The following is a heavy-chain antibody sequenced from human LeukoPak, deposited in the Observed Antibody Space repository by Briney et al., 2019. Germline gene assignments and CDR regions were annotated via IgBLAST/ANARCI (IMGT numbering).Heavy chain of an antibody. J-gene: IGHJ4*02. D-gene: IGHD3-22*01. CDR2: FDPEDGET. V-gene: IGHV1-24*01. CDR1: GYTLTELS. CDR3: ATSPRSSGYFENDSSGDY. Sequence: ASVKVSCKVSGYTLTELSMHWVRQAPGKGLEWLGGFDPEDGETIYAQKFQGRVTMTEDTSTDTAYMELSSLRSEDTAVYYCATSPRSSGYFENDSSGDYWGQRTLVTVSS.